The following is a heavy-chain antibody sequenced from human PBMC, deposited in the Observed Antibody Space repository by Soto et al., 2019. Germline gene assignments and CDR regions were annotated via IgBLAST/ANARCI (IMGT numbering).Heavy chain of an antibody. CDR3: ARVTSYGGYSGSDAFDI. CDR2: IYHSGST. Sequence: QVQLQESGPGLVKPSGTLSLTCAVSGGSSSSSNWWSWVRQPPGKGLEWIGEIYHSGSTNYNPSLKSRVTIAVDKSKNQFSLKLSSVTAADTAVYYCARVTSYGGYSGSDAFDIWGQGTMVTVSS. CDR1: GGSSSSSNW. J-gene: IGHJ3*02. D-gene: IGHD5-12*01. V-gene: IGHV4-4*02.